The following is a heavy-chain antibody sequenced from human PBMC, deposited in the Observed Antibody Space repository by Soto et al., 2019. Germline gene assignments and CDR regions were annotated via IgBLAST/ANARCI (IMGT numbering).Heavy chain of an antibody. V-gene: IGHV3-30*18. D-gene: IGHD1-7*01. J-gene: IGHJ6*02. Sequence: GGSLRLSCASSGFTFSSYGMHWVRQAPGKGLEWVAVISYDGSHKYYADSVKGRFTISRDNSKNTLYLQMSSLKPEDTAVYYCAKDTELQAYYYYYGMDVWGQGTAVTVS. CDR3: AKDTELQAYYYYYGMDV. CDR2: ISYDGSHK. CDR1: GFTFSSYG.